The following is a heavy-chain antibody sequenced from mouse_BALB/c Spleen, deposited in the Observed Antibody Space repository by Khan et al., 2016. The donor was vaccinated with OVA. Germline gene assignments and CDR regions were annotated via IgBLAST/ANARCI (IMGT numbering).Heavy chain of an antibody. J-gene: IGHJ4*01. V-gene: IGHV2-9*02. CDR3: ASFYDPYYAMDY. CDR1: GFSLTSYG. D-gene: IGHD2-3*01. CDR2: IWAGGST. Sequence: QVQLKESGPGLVAPSQSLSITCTVSGFSLTSYGVNWVRQPPGKGLEWLGVIWAGGSTTSNSALMYRLSICKDNSKSQGFLKMNSRQTDDTAMYYCASFYDPYYAMDYWGQGTSVTVSS.